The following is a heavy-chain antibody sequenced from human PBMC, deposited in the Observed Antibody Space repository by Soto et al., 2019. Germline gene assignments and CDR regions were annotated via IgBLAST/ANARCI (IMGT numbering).Heavy chain of an antibody. V-gene: IGHV3-21*01. CDR2: ISSSSSYI. D-gene: IGHD5-18*01. Sequence: PGGSLRLSCAASGFTFSSYSMNWVRQAPGKGLEWVSSISSSSSYIYYADSVKGRFTISRDNAKNSLYLQMNSLRAEDTAVYYCARVGYGSSYGPSDAFDIWGQGKMVTVSS. J-gene: IGHJ3*02. CDR1: GFTFSSYS. CDR3: ARVGYGSSYGPSDAFDI.